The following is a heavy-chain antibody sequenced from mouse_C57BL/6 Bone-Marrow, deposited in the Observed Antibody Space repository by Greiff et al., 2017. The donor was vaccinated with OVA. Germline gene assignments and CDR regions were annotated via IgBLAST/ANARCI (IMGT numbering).Heavy chain of an antibody. CDR2: IDPSDSYT. V-gene: IGHV1-59*01. CDR3: ARWASFYDGYPAWFAY. J-gene: IGHJ3*01. D-gene: IGHD2-3*01. CDR1: GYTFTSYW. Sequence: QVQLQQPGAELVRPGTSVKLSCKASGYTFTSYWMHWVKQRPGQGLEWIGVIDPSDSYTNYNQKFKGTATLTVDTSSSTAYMQLSSLTSEDSAVYYWARWASFYDGYPAWFAYWGQGTLVTVSA.